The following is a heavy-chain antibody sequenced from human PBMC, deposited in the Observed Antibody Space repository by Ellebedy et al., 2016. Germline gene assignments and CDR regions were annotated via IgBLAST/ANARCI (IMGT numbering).Heavy chain of an antibody. J-gene: IGHJ4*02. CDR1: GASIISSDNY. D-gene: IGHD5-12*01. Sequence: SETLSLXXTVSGASIISSDNYWSWIRHPPGKGREWIGYIYHFGHSGSTYYKPSLKSRATISVDTSKNQFSLKLSSVTAADTAMYYCARVATGDWGQGTLVTVAS. V-gene: IGHV4-30-4*01. CDR3: ARVATGD. CDR2: IYHFGHSGST.